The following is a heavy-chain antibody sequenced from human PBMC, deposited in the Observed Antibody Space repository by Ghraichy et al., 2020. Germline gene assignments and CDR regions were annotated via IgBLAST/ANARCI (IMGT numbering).Heavy chain of an antibody. V-gene: IGHV3-11*01. CDR1: GFTFSDYY. J-gene: IGHJ6*02. D-gene: IGHD6-6*01. Sequence: LSLTCAASGFTFSDYYMSWIRQAPGKGLEWVSYISSSGSIIYYADSVKGRFTISKDNAKNSLYLQMNSLRAEDTAVYYCARGGGSSPYYYYGMDVWGQGTTVTVSS. CDR3: ARGGGSSPYYYYGMDV. CDR2: ISSSGSII.